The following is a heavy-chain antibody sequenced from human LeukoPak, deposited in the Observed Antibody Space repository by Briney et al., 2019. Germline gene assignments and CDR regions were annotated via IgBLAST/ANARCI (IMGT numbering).Heavy chain of an antibody. CDR1: GDSISNYY. D-gene: IGHD1-26*01. CDR2: IYYSGTT. V-gene: IGHV4-59*12. J-gene: IGHJ3*02. CDR3: AREGGPHAFDI. Sequence: PSETLSPTCTVSGDSISNYYWSWFRQPPGKGLEWIGYIYYSGTTYYNPSLMSRVTMSVDTSKNQFSLKLSSVSAADTAVYYCAREGGPHAFDIWGQETMVTVSS.